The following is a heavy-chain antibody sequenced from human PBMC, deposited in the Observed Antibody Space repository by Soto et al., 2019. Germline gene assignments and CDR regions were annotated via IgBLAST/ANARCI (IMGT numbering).Heavy chain of an antibody. V-gene: IGHV1-3*01. CDR2: IHAGNGYT. D-gene: IGHD5-12*01. Sequence: QVQLVQSGAQVKKPGASVKVSCKASGYTFTLYTIHWVRHAPGQRLEWMGWIHAGNGYTKYSQNFQSRVTITRDTSARTVYMEMSSLTSEDTGVFHGAGVQYSGNELKRAFDIWGQGTTVTVSS. CDR3: AGVQYSGNELKRAFDI. J-gene: IGHJ3*02. CDR1: GYTFTLYT.